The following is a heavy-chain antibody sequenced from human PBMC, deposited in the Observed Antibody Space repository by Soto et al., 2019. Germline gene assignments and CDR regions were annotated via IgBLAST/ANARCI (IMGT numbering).Heavy chain of an antibody. J-gene: IGHJ4*02. D-gene: IGHD2-15*01. CDR1: GFTVSSNY. CDR3: ARDLGYCSGGSCLRYFDY. CDR2: IYSGGST. V-gene: IGHV3-66*01. Sequence: GWSLRLSCAASGFTVSSNYMSWVRQAPGKGLEWVSVIYSGGSTYYADSVKGRFTISRDNSKNTLYLQMNSLRAEDTAVYYCARDLGYCSGGSCLRYFDYWGQGTLVTVSS.